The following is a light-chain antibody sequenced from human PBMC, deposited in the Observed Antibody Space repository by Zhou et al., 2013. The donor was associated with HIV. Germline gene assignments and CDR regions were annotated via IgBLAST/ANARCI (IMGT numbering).Light chain of an antibody. CDR2: KAS. J-gene: IGKJ1*01. Sequence: DIQLTQSPSFLSASVGDRVTITCRASQGISSYLAWYQQKPGKAPKLLIYKASSLESGVPSRFSGSGSGTEFTLTISSLQPDDFATYYCQQYNSYSATFGQGTKVEIK. V-gene: IGKV1-5*03. CDR3: QQYNSYSAT. CDR1: QGISSY.